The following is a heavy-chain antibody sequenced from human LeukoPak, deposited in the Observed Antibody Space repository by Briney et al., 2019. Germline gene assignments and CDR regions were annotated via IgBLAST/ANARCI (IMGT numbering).Heavy chain of an antibody. V-gene: IGHV4-38-2*02. CDR2: LYHSGST. CDR1: GYSISTNNY. J-gene: IGHJ3*02. CDR3: ARRPGRKIQLWNPGAPWVVVTAPSQSGAFDI. Sequence: SETLSLTCTVSGYSISTNNYWGWIRQPPGKGLEWIGSLYHSGSTYYNPSLKSRVTISVDTSKNQFSLKLSSVTAADTAVYYCARRPGRKIQLWNPGAPWVVVTAPSQSGAFDIWGQGTMVTVSS. D-gene: IGHD2-21*02.